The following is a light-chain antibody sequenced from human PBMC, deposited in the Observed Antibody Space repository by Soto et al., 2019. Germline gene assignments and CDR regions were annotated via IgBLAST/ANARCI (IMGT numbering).Light chain of an antibody. V-gene: IGKV1-33*01. CDR2: DAS. J-gene: IGKJ2*01. Sequence: DIQMTQSPSSLFASVGDRVIITCQARQDIGNSLNWYQQKPGKAPRLLIYDASSLETVVPPRISGSGSGTDFDFAISSLQPEDSATYYCQKYDNLHLFGHGTKLEI. CDR1: QDIGNS. CDR3: QKYDNLHL.